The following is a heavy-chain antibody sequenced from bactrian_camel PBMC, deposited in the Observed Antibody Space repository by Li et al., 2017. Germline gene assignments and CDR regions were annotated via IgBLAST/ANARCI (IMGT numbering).Heavy chain of an antibody. Sequence: QLVESGGASVHSGESLELSCTASGFTRDDYDMGWYRQAPGKECELVSVINVDGTAKYGDSVKGRFAISQVNIKNTLYLQMVHLKPEDTAIYYCATTRSYPSDNDYLRCGRFGFFGQGTQVTVS. V-gene: IGHV3S53*01. CDR1: GFTRDDYD. CDR2: INVDGTA. D-gene: IGHD4*01. J-gene: IGHJ6*01. CDR3: ATTRSYPSDNDYLRCGRFGF.